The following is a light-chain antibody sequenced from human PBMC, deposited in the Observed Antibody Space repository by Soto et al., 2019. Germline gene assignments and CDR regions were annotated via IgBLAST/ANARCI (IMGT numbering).Light chain of an antibody. J-gene: IGLJ2*01. CDR3: QSFDSHVLGLL. CDR2: SNA. CDR1: NSSIGAGHH. V-gene: IGLV1-40*01. Sequence: QSVLTQPPSVTGAPGQRVTISCSGSNSSIGAGHHVNWYQQFPGSAPKLLIYSNAARPSGVPDRFSGSKSGTSASLAITGLHAEDEADYYCQSFDSHVLGLLFGVGTKLTVL.